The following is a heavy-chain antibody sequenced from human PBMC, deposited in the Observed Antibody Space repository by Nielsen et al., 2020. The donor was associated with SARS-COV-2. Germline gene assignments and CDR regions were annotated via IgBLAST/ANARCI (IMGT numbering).Heavy chain of an antibody. CDR3: ARGGVTKNYYGMDV. D-gene: IGHD2-21*02. CDR1: GFTVSSNY. V-gene: IGHV3-53*01. Sequence: GEFLKISCAASGFTVSSNYMSWVRQAPGKGLEWVSVIYSGGSTYYADSVKGRFTISRDNSKNTLYLQMNSLRAEDTAVYYCARGGVTKNYYGMDVWGQGTTVTVSS. CDR2: IYSGGST. J-gene: IGHJ6*02.